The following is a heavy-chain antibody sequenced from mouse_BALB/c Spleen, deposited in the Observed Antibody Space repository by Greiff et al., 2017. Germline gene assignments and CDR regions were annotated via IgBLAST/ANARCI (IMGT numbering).Heavy chain of an antibody. CDR1: GYTFTSYW. Sequence: VQLQQPGAELVKPGASVKMSCKASGYTFTSYWMHWVKQRPGQGLEWIGTIDPSDSYTSYNQKFKGKATLTVDTSSSTAYMQLSSLTSEDSAVYDCTRWDYYGSRGDYWGQGTTLTVSS. CDR3: TRWDYYGSRGDY. V-gene: IGHV1S127*01. D-gene: IGHD1-1*01. J-gene: IGHJ2*01. CDR2: IDPSDSYT.